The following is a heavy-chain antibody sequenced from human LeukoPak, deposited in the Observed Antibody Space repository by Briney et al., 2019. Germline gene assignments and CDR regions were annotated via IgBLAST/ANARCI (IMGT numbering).Heavy chain of an antibody. D-gene: IGHD3-10*01. CDR3: AREVRGVISWFDP. CDR2: IYYSGST. CDR1: GGSISSGGYY. V-gene: IGHV4-31*03. J-gene: IGHJ5*02. Sequence: SQTLSLTCTVSGGSISSGGYYWSWVRQHPGTGLEWIGYIYYSGSTYYNPSLKSRVTISVDTSKNQFSLKLSSVTAADTAVYYCAREVRGVISWFDPWGQGTLVTVSS.